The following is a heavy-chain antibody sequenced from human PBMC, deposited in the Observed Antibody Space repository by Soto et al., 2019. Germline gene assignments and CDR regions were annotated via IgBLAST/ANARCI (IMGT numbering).Heavy chain of an antibody. D-gene: IGHD6-13*01. J-gene: IGHJ4*02. Sequence: ASVKVSCKASGGTFSSYAISWVRQAPGQGLEWMGGIIPIFGTANYAQKFQGRVTITADESTSTAYMELSSLRSEDTAVYYCARDSSSHDYFDYWGQGTLVTVSS. CDR2: IIPIFGTA. V-gene: IGHV1-69*13. CDR3: ARDSSSHDYFDY. CDR1: GGTFSSYA.